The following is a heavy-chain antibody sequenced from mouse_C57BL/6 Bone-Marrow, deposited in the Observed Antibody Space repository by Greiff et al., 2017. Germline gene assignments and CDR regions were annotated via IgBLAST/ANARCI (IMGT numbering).Heavy chain of an antibody. CDR3: ARGNYYGSSTGAYAMDY. V-gene: IGHV1-55*01. CDR2: IYPGSGSN. Sequence: QVQLQQPGAELVKPGASVKMSCKASGYTFTSYWITWVKQRPGQGLEWIGDIYPGSGSNNYNEKFKSKATLTVDTSSSTAYMQLSSLTSEDSAVYYCARGNYYGSSTGAYAMDYWGQGTSVTVSS. CDR1: GYTFTSYW. J-gene: IGHJ4*01. D-gene: IGHD1-1*01.